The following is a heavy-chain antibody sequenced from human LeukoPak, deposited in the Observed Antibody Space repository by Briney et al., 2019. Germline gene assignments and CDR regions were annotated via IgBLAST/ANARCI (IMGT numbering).Heavy chain of an antibody. CDR3: ARTLEQLVRYWFDP. V-gene: IGHV1-2*02. Sequence: ASVKVSCKASGYTFTGYYMHWVRQAPGQGLEWMGWINPNSGGTNYAQKFQGRVTTTRDTSISTAYMELSRLRSDDTAVYYCARTLEQLVRYWFDPWGQGTLVTVSS. CDR1: GYTFTGYY. CDR2: INPNSGGT. D-gene: IGHD6-13*01. J-gene: IGHJ5*02.